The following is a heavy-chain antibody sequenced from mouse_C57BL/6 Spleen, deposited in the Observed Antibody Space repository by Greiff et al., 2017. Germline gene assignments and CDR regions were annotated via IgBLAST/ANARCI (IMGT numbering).Heavy chain of an antibody. Sequence: VQLQQSGAELMKPGASVKLSCKATGYTFTGYWIEWVKQRPGHGLEWIGEILPGSGSTNYTEKFKGKATFTADTSSNTAYMQLSSLTTEDSAIYYCARGYLYFDYWGQGTTLTVSS. CDR1: GYTFTGYW. J-gene: IGHJ2*01. D-gene: IGHD2-2*01. CDR2: ILPGSGST. V-gene: IGHV1-9*01. CDR3: ARGYLYFDY.